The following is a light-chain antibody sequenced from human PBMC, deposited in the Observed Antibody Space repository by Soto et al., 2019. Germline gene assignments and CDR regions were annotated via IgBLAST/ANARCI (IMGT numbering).Light chain of an antibody. Sequence: QSALTQPASVSGSPGQSITISCTGTSSDIGSNNYVSWFQQRPGKAPTLIIYEVSNRPSGVSTHFSGSKSGNTASLTISGLLHEDEDEYYCSSYTTTTCLFGGGTKLTVL. V-gene: IGLV2-14*01. J-gene: IGLJ3*02. CDR2: EVS. CDR3: SSYTTTTCL. CDR1: SSDIGSNNY.